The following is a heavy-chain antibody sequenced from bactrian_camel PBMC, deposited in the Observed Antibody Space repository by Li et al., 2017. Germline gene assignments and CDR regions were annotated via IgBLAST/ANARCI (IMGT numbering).Heavy chain of an antibody. CDR3: GADHSVPGIWIGCAGLVPEANV. D-gene: IGHD3*01. CDR1: RDTYCKFD. V-gene: IGHV3S10*01. J-gene: IGHJ4*01. CDR2: VDSDGYT. Sequence: QLVESGGGLVQPGSSVRLACEVSRDTYCKFDMTWYRQAPGKEREFVSGVDSDGYTHYADFVKGRFTISQDNAENTVYLQMNSLKPADTAMYYCGADHSVPGIWIGCAGLVPEANVWGQGTQVTVS.